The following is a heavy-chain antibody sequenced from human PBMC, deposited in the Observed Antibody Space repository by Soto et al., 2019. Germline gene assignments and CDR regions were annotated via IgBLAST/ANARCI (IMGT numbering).Heavy chain of an antibody. Sequence: QVQLVESGGGVVHPGRSLSLSCAGSGFMFSNNGMHWVRRAPGKGLEWVAFISYDGSETFYADSVKGRFTISRDNYKITLFLHMSSLKNEDTAVYYCAITSVADASFDDWGQGTLVTVSS. V-gene: IGHV3-30*03. CDR1: GFMFSNNG. CDR3: AITSVADASFDD. D-gene: IGHD4-4*01. CDR2: ISYDGSET. J-gene: IGHJ4*02.